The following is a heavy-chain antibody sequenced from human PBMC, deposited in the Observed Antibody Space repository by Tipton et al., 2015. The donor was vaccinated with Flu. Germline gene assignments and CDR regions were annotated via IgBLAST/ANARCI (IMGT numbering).Heavy chain of an antibody. CDR3: AREDIVVVPAATGYYYYMDV. Sequence: TLSLTCTVSGGSISSYYWSWIRQPAGKGLEWIGRIYTSGSTNYNPPLKSRVTMSVDTSKNQFSLKLSSVTAADTAVYYCAREDIVVVPAATGYYYYMDVWGKGTTVTVSS. CDR1: GGSISSYY. V-gene: IGHV4-4*07. CDR2: IYTSGST. J-gene: IGHJ6*03. D-gene: IGHD2-2*01.